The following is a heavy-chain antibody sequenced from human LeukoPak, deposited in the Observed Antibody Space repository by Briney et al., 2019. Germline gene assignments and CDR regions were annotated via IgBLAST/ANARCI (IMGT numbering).Heavy chain of an antibody. CDR1: GGTFSTYP. D-gene: IGHD3-22*01. CDR3: ARDNYYDSSGYPDY. V-gene: IGHV1-69*06. J-gene: IGHJ4*02. Sequence: SVKVSCKASGGTFSTYPISWVRQAPGQGLEWMGGIIPIFGTANYAQKFQGRVTITADKSTSTAYMELSSLRSEDTAVYYCARDNYYDSSGYPDYWGQGTLVTVSS. CDR2: IIPIFGTA.